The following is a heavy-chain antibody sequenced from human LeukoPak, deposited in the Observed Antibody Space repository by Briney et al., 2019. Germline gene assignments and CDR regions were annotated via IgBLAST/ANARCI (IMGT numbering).Heavy chain of an antibody. Sequence: PGGSLRLSCAASGFTFSSYSMNWVRQAPGEGLEWVSSISSSSSYIYYADSVKGRFTISRDNAKNSLYLQMNSLRAEDTAVYYCARSPRGPITMIVVAEAAFDIWGQGTMVTVSS. V-gene: IGHV3-21*01. J-gene: IGHJ3*02. CDR2: ISSSSSYI. CDR3: ARSPRGPITMIVVAEAAFDI. CDR1: GFTFSSYS. D-gene: IGHD3-22*01.